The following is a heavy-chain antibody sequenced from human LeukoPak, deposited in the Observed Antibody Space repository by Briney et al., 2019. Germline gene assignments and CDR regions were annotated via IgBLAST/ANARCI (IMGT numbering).Heavy chain of an antibody. Sequence: ASVKVSCKASGYTFTSYDINWVRQATGQGLEWMRWINPNSGNTDYAQKFQGRVTITRDTSISTAYMELSSLRSEDTAVYYCARGVGHRGQEHSYVYYFDYWGQGPLVTVSS. CDR1: GYTFTSYD. CDR2: INPNSGNT. D-gene: IGHD5-18*01. V-gene: IGHV1-8*01. J-gene: IGHJ4*02. CDR3: ARGVGHRGQEHSYVYYFDY.